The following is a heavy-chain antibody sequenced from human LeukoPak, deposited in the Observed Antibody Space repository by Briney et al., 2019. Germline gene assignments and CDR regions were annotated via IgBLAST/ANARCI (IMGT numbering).Heavy chain of an antibody. CDR1: GYTFTSYG. CDR2: ISVYNGNI. Sequence: GASVEVSCKASGYTFTSYGISWVRQAPGQGLEWMGWISVYNGNINYAQKLQGRVTMTTDTSTSTAYMELRSLRSDDTAVYYCARANYDFWSGYYPHFGYWGQGTLVTVSS. V-gene: IGHV1-18*01. J-gene: IGHJ4*02. CDR3: ARANYDFWSGYYPHFGY. D-gene: IGHD3-3*01.